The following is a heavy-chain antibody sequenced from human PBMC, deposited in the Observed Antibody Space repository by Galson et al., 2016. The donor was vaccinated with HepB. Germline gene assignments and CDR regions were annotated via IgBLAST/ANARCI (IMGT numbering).Heavy chain of an antibody. CDR1: GYSFINHW. D-gene: IGHD1-26*01. J-gene: IGHJ4*02. Sequence: QSGAEVKKPGESLRISCEGCGYSFINHWIVWVRQMPGKGLEWIGIIYPADSDPRYSPSFKGQVTISADKSIGTAYLQWSTLKASDTAMSYCARGHSGSSLPYFEYWGQGTLVTVSS. CDR3: ARGHSGSSLPYFEY. CDR2: IYPADSDP. V-gene: IGHV5-51*01.